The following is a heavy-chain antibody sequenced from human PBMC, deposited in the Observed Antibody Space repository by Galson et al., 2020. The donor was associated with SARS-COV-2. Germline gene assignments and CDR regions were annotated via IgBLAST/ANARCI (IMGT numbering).Heavy chain of an antibody. V-gene: IGHV3-23*01. CDR2: TSGSGATT. D-gene: IGHD6-6*01. Sequence: GGSLRLSCAASGFTFSSYAMSWVRQAPGKGLEWVSSTSGSGATTYYADSVKGRFTISRDNYKNTLFLQVDSLRAEDTAVYYCAKYEGYSSSSYYFDSWGQGSLGTVSS. CDR1: GFTFSSYA. CDR3: AKYEGYSSSSYYFDS. J-gene: IGHJ4*02.